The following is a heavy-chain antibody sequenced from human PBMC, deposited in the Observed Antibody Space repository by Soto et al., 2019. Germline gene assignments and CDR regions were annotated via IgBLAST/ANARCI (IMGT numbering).Heavy chain of an antibody. CDR3: ARAIRGKLNNYYYGMDV. D-gene: IGHD3-10*01. V-gene: IGHV1-3*01. Sequence: SVKVSCKASGYTFTSYGISWVRQAPGQGLEWMGWINAGNGSTKYSQKFQGRVTITRDTSASTAYMELSSLRSEDTAVYYCARAIRGKLNNYYYGMDVWGQWTTVNVSS. J-gene: IGHJ6*02. CDR1: GYTFTSYG. CDR2: INAGNGST.